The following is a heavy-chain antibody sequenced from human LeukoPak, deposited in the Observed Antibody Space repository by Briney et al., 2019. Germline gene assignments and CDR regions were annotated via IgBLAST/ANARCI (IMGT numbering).Heavy chain of an antibody. CDR1: GFTISSCS. D-gene: IGHD2-2*01. CDR2: ISSGSSYI. J-gene: IGHJ5*02. V-gene: IGHV3-21*01. CDR3: ARGVMPQLPDWFDP. Sequence: GGSLRLSCAASGFTISSCSMNWVRQAPGKGLEWVSSISSGSSYIYYADSVKGRFTISRDNAKNSLYLQMNSLRAEDTAVYYCARGVMPQLPDWFDPWGQGTLVTVSS.